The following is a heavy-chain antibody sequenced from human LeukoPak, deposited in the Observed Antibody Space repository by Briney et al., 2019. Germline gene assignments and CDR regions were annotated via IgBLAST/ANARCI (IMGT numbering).Heavy chain of an antibody. CDR2: ITGSGGTT. CDR3: AFDI. CDR1: GFTFSSKA. J-gene: IGHJ3*02. V-gene: IGHV3-23*01. Sequence: QAGGSLRLSCAASGFTFSSKAMSWVRQAPGKGLEWVSTITGSGGTTYYADSVRGRFTISRDNSKNTLYLQMNSLRVEDTAVYYCAFDIWGQGTMVTVSS.